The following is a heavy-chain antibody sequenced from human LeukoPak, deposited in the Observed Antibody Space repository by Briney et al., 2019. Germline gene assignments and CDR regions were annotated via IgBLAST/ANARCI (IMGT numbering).Heavy chain of an antibody. CDR3: ARLYYYDSSGYSHGGIDY. J-gene: IGHJ4*02. D-gene: IGHD3-22*01. CDR2: IYYRGST. V-gene: IGHV4-39*07. CDR1: GGSISSSSYY. Sequence: SVTLSLTCTVSGGSISSSSYYWGWIRPPRGKVLEWIGSIYYRGSTYYNPSFKSRVTISVDTSKNQFSLKLSSVTAADTAVYYCARLYYYDSSGYSHGGIDYWGQGTLVTVSS.